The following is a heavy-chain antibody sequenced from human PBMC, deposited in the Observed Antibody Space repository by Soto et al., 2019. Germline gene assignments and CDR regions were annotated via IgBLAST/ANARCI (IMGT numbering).Heavy chain of an antibody. CDR2: INAGNGNT. CDR3: ARDFSWFGELIASDY. CDR1: GYTFASYA. Sequence: GASVKVSWKASGYTFASYARHWVRQAPGQRLEWMGWINAGNGNTKYSQKFQGRVTITRDTSASTAYMELSSLRSEDTAVYYCARDFSWFGELIASDYWGQGTLVTVSS. J-gene: IGHJ4*02. D-gene: IGHD3-10*01. V-gene: IGHV1-3*01.